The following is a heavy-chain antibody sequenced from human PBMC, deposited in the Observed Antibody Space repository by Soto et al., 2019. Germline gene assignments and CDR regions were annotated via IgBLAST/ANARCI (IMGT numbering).Heavy chain of an antibody. J-gene: IGHJ4*02. Sequence: SLRLSCAASGFTFDDYAMHWVRQAPGKGLEWVSGISWNSGSIGYADSVKGRFTISRDNAKNSLYLQMNSLRAEDTALYYCAKDSSSWYVNNFDYWGQGTLVTVSS. CDR2: ISWNSGSI. D-gene: IGHD6-13*01. CDR1: GFTFDDYA. V-gene: IGHV3-9*01. CDR3: AKDSSSWYVNNFDY.